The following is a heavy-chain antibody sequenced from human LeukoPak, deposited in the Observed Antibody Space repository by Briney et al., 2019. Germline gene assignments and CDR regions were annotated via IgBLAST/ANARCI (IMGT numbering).Heavy chain of an antibody. CDR2: MNTNSGNT. D-gene: IGHD1-7*01. CDR3: ARGPGTMGY. CDR1: GYTFTSYD. J-gene: IGHJ4*02. Sequence: ASVKVSCKASGYTFTSYDINWVRQATGQGLEWMGCMNTNSGNTGYAQKFKGRVTITRNTSISTAYMELSSLRSEDTAVYYCARGPGTMGYWGQGTLVTVSS. V-gene: IGHV1-8*03.